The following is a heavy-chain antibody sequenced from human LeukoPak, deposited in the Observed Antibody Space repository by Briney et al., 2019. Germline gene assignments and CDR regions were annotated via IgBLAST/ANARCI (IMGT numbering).Heavy chain of an antibody. V-gene: IGHV4-59*08. Sequence: SETLSLTCAVSRASITSYYWSWIRQPPGKGLEWIGYIYSSVTIKYNPSLKSRVTISLDTSKNQVSMKLTSVTAADTAVYYCASGGLATSPRWDHNWFDPWGQGTLVTVSS. J-gene: IGHJ5*02. D-gene: IGHD5-24*01. CDR3: ASGGLATSPRWDHNWFDP. CDR2: IYSSVTI. CDR1: RASITSYY.